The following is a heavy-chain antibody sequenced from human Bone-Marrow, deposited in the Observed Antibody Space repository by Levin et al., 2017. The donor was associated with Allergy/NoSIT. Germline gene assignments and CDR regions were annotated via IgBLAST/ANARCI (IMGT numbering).Heavy chain of an antibody. V-gene: IGHV3-15*01. Sequence: PWGSLRLSCAASGFTFSNAWMSWVRQAPGKGLEWVGRIKSKTDGGTTDYAAPVKGRFTISRDDSKNTLYLQMNSLKTEDTAVYYCTTGEDIVVVPAAPPDYWGQGTLVTVSS. CDR2: IKSKTDGGTT. CDR1: GFTFSNAW. D-gene: IGHD2-2*01. CDR3: TTGEDIVVVPAAPPDY. J-gene: IGHJ4*02.